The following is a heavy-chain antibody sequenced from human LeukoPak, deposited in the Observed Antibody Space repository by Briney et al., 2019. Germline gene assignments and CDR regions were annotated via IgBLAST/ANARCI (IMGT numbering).Heavy chain of an antibody. Sequence: GGSLRLSCKASGFTFGDYAMSWVRQAPGKGLEWVGFIRSKASGATTEYAASVKGRFTISRDDSKSIADLQMSSLKTEVTAVYYCIRGRYSFAYWGQGTLVTVSS. CDR3: IRGRYSFAY. CDR1: GFTFGDYA. J-gene: IGHJ4*02. V-gene: IGHV3-49*04. D-gene: IGHD5-18*01. CDR2: IRSKASGATT.